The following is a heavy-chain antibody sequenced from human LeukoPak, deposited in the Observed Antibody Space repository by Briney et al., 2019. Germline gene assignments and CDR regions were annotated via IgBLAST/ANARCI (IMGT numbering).Heavy chain of an antibody. CDR2: INPNSGGT. J-gene: IGHJ4*02. D-gene: IGHD6-19*01. CDR3: ARVVSGYSSGHFDY. Sequence: GASVKVSCKASGYTFTGYYMHWVRQAPGQGLEWMGWINPNSGGTNYAQKFQGRVTMTRDTSISTAYMELSRLRSDDTAVYYCARVVSGYSSGHFDYWGQGTLVTVSS. CDR1: GYTFTGYY. V-gene: IGHV1-2*02.